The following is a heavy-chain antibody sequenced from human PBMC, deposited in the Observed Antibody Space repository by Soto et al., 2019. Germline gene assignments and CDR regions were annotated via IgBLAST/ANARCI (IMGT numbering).Heavy chain of an antibody. CDR1: GCSVDSGYYY. D-gene: IGHD1-26*01. CDR3: ARAAGAGSYCGMEV. V-gene: IGHV4-61*01. J-gene: IGHJ6*02. CDR2: IYYRGST. Sequence: SETLSLTCTLSGCSVDSGYYYWSWILQPPGKGLEWIGYIYYRGSTNYNPSLQSRVTISVDTSKNQFSLKLSSVTAADTAVYYCARAAGAGSYCGMEVWGQGTTVTVSS.